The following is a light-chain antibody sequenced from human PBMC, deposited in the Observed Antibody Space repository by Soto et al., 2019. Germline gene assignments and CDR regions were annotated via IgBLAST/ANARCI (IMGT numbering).Light chain of an antibody. J-gene: IGLJ2*01. V-gene: IGLV1-40*01. CDR3: QSYDSSLSGSV. CDR2: ANS. Sequence: QSVLTQPPSVSGAPGQRVTVSCTRSSSNIGAGYDVHWYQQLPGTAPKLLIYANSNRPSGVPDRFSGTKSGTSASLAITGLQAEDEADYYCQSYDSSLSGSVFGGGTKVTVL. CDR1: SSNIGAGYD.